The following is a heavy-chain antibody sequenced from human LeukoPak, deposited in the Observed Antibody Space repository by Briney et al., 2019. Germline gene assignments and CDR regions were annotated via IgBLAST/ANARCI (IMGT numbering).Heavy chain of an antibody. CDR2: ISSSSSTI. CDR3: AKVDTSMVSFGSFDY. V-gene: IGHV3-48*01. Sequence: PGGSLRLSCAASGFTFSSYSMNWVRQAPGKGLEWVSYISSSSSTIYYADSVKGRFTISRDNSKNTLYLQMQSLRGEDTAVYYCAKVDTSMVSFGSFDYWGQGTLVTVSS. CDR1: GFTFSSYS. J-gene: IGHJ4*02. D-gene: IGHD5-18*01.